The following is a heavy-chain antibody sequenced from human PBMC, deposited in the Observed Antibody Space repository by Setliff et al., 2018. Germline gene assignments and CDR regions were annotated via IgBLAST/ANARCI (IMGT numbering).Heavy chain of an antibody. CDR3: ARDSDYGDARFDY. D-gene: IGHD4-17*01. Sequence: KPSETLSLTCTVSGGSISSGVYYWGWIRQPPGKGLEWIGRIYHSGSTNYNPSLKSRVTISVDKSKNQFSLKLSSVTAADTAVYYCARDSDYGDARFDYWGQGTLVTVSS. J-gene: IGHJ4*02. CDR1: GGSISSGVYY. CDR2: IYHSGST. V-gene: IGHV4-39*07.